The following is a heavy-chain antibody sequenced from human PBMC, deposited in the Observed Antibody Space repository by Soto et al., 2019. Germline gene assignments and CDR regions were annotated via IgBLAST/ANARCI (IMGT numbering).Heavy chain of an antibody. CDR1: GYTFTSYG. CDR3: ARQTVTGVFDY. CDR2: ISDYNGNT. D-gene: IGHD4-17*01. Sequence: ASVKVSSEASGYTFTSYGISWVRQAPGQGLEWMGWISDYNGNTKYAQKLQGRVTMTTDTSTSTAYMELRSLRSDDTAVYYCARQTVTGVFDYWGQGPLITV. J-gene: IGHJ4*02. V-gene: IGHV1-18*04.